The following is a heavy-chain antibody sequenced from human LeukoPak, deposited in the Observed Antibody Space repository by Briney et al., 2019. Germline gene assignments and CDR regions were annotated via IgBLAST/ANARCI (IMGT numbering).Heavy chain of an antibody. J-gene: IGHJ4*02. D-gene: IGHD2-2*01. CDR3: AKFNIVVVPAAAFEY. V-gene: IGHV3-53*01. CDR1: GFTVSDSF. Sequence: GSLRLSCAASGFTVSDSFMTWVRQAPGKGLEWVSGISSSGSTTYYADSVKGRFTISRDNSKNTLYLQMNSLRAEDTATYYCAKFNIVVVPAAAFEYWGQGTLVTVSS. CDR2: ISSSGSTT.